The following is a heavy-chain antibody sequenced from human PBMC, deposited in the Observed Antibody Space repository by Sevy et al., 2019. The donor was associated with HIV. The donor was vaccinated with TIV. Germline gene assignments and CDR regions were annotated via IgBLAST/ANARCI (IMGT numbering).Heavy chain of an antibody. CDR2: IIPIFGTA. V-gene: IGHV1-69*06. CDR1: GGTFSSYA. Sequence: ASVKVSCKASGGTFSSYAISWVRQAPGQGLEWMGGIIPIFGTANYAQMFQGRVTITADKSTSTAYMELSSLRSEDTAVYYCARSRRGPPGTVAGTGDAFDIWGQGTMVTVSS. CDR3: ARSRRGPPGTVAGTGDAFDI. D-gene: IGHD6-19*01. J-gene: IGHJ3*02.